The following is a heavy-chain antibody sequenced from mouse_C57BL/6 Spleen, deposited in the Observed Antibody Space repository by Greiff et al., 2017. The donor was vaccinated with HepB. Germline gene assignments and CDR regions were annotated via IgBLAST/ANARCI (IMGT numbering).Heavy chain of an antibody. J-gene: IGHJ3*01. CDR2: ISDGGSYT. CDR1: GFTFSSYA. Sequence: EVKLVESGGGLVKPGGSLKLSCAASGFTFSSYAMSWVRQTPEKRLEWVATISDGGSYTYYPDNVKGRFTISRDNAKNNLYLQMSHLKSEDTAMYYCAREEESGRAWFAYWGQGTLVTVSA. CDR3: AREEESGRAWFAY. V-gene: IGHV5-4*03. D-gene: IGHD4-1*01.